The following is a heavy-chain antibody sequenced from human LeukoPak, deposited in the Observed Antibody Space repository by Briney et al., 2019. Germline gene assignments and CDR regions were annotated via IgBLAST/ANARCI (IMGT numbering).Heavy chain of an antibody. CDR1: GVSFSGYY. CDR2: FYYTGISGTT. D-gene: IGHD1-1*01. V-gene: IGHV4-59*01. Sequence: SETLSLTCTVSGVSFSGYYWNWIRQPPGKGLEWIGYFYYTGISGTTTYNPSLKSRVTISADTSKKQFSLRLSSVTAADTAVYYCARGLEYSLYYFDYWGQGTLVTVSS. CDR3: ARGLEYSLYYFDY. J-gene: IGHJ4*02.